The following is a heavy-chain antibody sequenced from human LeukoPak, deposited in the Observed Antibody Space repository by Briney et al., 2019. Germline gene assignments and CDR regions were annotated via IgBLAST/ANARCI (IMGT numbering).Heavy chain of an antibody. J-gene: IGHJ4*01. D-gene: IGHD6-13*01. V-gene: IGHV4-59*08. CDR1: GDSMSYSY. CDR3: ARSKVATSGPWRPGD. Sequence: PSETLTLTCTVSGDSMSYSYWSWMRQPPGKGPEWIGYIYYTGSTKNIGGNTDNPSLKSRVTMSVETSKNQTTLKLTSVTAADTAVYYCARSKVATSGPWRPGDCGHGTLVTVSS. CDR2: IYYTGST.